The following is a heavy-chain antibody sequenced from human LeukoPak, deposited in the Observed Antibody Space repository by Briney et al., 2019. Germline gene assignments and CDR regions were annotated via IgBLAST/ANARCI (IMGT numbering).Heavy chain of an antibody. CDR1: GFTFSSYG. CDR2: IWYDGSNK. Sequence: GGSLRLSCAASGFTFSSYGMHWVRQAPGKGLEWVAVIWYDGSNKYYADSVKGRFTISRDNSKNTLYLQMNSLRAEDTAVYYCARDTVTTWEEYYFDYWGQGTLVTVSP. D-gene: IGHD4-17*01. V-gene: IGHV3-33*01. CDR3: ARDTVTTWEEYYFDY. J-gene: IGHJ4*02.